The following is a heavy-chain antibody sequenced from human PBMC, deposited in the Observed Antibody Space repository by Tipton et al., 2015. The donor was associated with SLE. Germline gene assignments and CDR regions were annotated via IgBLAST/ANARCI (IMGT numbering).Heavy chain of an antibody. CDR2: IYYSGST. Sequence: TLSLTCTVSGGSISSHYWSWIRQPPGKGLKWIGYIYYSGSTNYNPSLKSRVTISVDTSKNQFSLKLSSVTAADTAVYYCARVVVAYLIRSYYFDYWGQGTLVTVSS. CDR1: GGSISSHY. J-gene: IGHJ4*02. V-gene: IGHV4-59*11. D-gene: IGHD5-12*01. CDR3: ARVVVAYLIRSYYFDY.